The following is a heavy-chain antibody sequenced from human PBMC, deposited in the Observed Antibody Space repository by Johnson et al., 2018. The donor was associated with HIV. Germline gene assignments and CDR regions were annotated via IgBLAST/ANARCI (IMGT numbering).Heavy chain of an antibody. D-gene: IGHD1-26*01. CDR3: ARGGWESDAFDI. CDR2: ISYDGTNK. CDR1: GFTFNSYA. V-gene: IGHV3-30*04. Sequence: HVQLVESGGGVVQPGRSLRLSCVASGFTFNSYAMHWVRQAPGKGLEWVAIISYDGTNKYYADSVTGRLTISRDRSKNTLYLQMNSLRAEDTAVYYCARGGWESDAFDIWGQGTMVTVSS. J-gene: IGHJ3*02.